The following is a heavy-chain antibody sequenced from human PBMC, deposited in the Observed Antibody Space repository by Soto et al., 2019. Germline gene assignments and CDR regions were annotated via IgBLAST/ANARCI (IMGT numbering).Heavy chain of an antibody. J-gene: IGHJ6*02. Sequence: SETLTRTHTVSGGSISSYYWSWIRQPPAKGLEWIGYIYYSGSTNYNPSLKSRVTISVDTSKNQFSLKLSSVTAADTAVYYCARDRRIAAAGLRYYYYGMDVWGQGTTVT. CDR3: ARDRRIAAAGLRYYYYGMDV. V-gene: IGHV4-59*01. D-gene: IGHD6-13*01. CDR2: IYYSGST. CDR1: GGSISSYY.